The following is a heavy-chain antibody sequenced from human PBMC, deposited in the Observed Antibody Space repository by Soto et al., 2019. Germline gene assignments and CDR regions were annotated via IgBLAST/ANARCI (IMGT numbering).Heavy chain of an antibody. J-gene: IGHJ4*02. CDR3: APHSGYYDY. CDR1: GFTFSSYS. CDR2: ISSSSSAI. V-gene: IGHV3-48*01. Sequence: EVQLVESGGGLVQPGGSLRLSFAASGFTFSSYSMNWVRQAPGKGLEWVSYISSSSSAIYYADSVKGRFTISRDNAKNSLYLQMNSLRAVDTAVYYCAPHSGYYDYWGQGTLVTVSS. D-gene: IGHD3-22*01.